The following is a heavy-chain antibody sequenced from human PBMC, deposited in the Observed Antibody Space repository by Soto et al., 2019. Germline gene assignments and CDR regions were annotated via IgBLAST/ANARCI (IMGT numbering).Heavy chain of an antibody. Sequence: SVKVSCKASGGTFSRYAISWVRQAPGQGLEWMGGIIPIFGTANYAQKFQGRVTITADKSTSTAYMELSSLRSEDTAVYYCARGVLVGATGLYGMDVWGQGTTVTVSS. V-gene: IGHV1-69*06. D-gene: IGHD1-26*01. J-gene: IGHJ6*02. CDR1: GGTFSRYA. CDR3: ARGVLVGATGLYGMDV. CDR2: IIPIFGTA.